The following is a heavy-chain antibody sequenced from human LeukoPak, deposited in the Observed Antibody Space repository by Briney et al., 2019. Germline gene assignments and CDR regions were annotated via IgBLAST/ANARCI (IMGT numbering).Heavy chain of an antibody. Sequence: SETLSLTCTVSGGSFSSYYWSWIRQPPGKGLEWMGGINHSGSTNYNPSLKSRVTISVDTSKNQFSLKLSSVTAVDTAVYYCARARADTAKYYYYGMDVWGQGTTVTVSS. D-gene: IGHD5-18*01. V-gene: IGHV4-34*01. J-gene: IGHJ6*02. CDR1: GGSFSSYY. CDR2: INHSGST. CDR3: ARARADTAKYYYYGMDV.